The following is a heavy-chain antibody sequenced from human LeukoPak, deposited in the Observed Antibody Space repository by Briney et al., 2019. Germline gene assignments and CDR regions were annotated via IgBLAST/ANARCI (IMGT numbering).Heavy chain of an antibody. V-gene: IGHV3-30*02. Sequence: GGALRLSCAASGLIFSDYGMHWVRQAPGKGLEWVTFIRCDGPNKYYADSVKGRFTISRDNSKNTLYLQMDSLRTEDTAVYYCAKDRYCSSTSCSFGTTWFDPWGQGTLVTVSS. D-gene: IGHD2-2*01. J-gene: IGHJ5*02. CDR1: GLIFSDYG. CDR3: AKDRYCSSTSCSFGTTWFDP. CDR2: IRCDGPNK.